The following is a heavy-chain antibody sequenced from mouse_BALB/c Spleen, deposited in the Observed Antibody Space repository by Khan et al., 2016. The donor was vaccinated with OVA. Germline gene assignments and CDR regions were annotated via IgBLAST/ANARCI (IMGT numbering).Heavy chain of an antibody. D-gene: IGHD1-1*02. CDR2: ISYSVNT. J-gene: IGHJ2*01. CDR3: ARDYGGDFDY. V-gene: IGHV3-2*02. Sequence: EVQLQESGPGLVKPSQSLSLPCTVTGYSITSDYAWNWIRQFPGNKLEWMGYISYSVNTNYNPSLKSRMTITRDTSENQFFLKLNSVTTEDTATYYCARDYGGDFDYWGQGTTLTVSS. CDR1: GYSITSDYA.